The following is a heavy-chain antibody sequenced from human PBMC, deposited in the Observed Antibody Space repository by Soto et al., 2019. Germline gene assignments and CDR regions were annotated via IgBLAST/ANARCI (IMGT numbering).Heavy chain of an antibody. Sequence: GGSLRLSCAASGFTISSYSMNWVRQAPGKGLEWVSSISSSSSYIYYADSVKGRFTISRDNAKNSLYLQMNSLRAEDTAVYYCARGSIFGVVTAQVPNYYYYYMDVWGKGTTVTVSS. D-gene: IGHD3-3*01. CDR1: GFTISSYS. J-gene: IGHJ6*03. CDR2: ISSSSSYI. CDR3: ARGSIFGVVTAQVPNYYYYYMDV. V-gene: IGHV3-21*01.